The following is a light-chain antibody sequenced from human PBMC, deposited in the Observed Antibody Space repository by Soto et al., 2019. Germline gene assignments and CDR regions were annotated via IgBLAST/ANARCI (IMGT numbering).Light chain of an antibody. CDR3: QQYNKLYT. V-gene: IGKV3-15*01. CDR2: GAS. Sequence: EIVMTQSPATLSVSPGERATLSCRASESVSTKLAWYQQKPGQAPRLLIYGASTRATAIPARFSGSGSGTEFTLTISSLQSEDFAVYYCQQYNKLYTFGQVTKLEIK. CDR1: ESVSTK. J-gene: IGKJ2*01.